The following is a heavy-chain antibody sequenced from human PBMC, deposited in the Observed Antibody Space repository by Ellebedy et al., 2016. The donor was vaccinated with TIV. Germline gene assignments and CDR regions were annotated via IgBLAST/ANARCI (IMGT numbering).Heavy chain of an antibody. V-gene: IGHV3-7*01. CDR3: ARRGSYGDYAVQVNSWFDR. Sequence: PGGSLRPSCAASGFSFRSYWMSWVRQAPGKGLEWVANIYQDGSDQYYADSVKGRFTISRDNANKSLFLQMNSLRVDDTAVYYCARRGSYGDYAVQVNSWFDRWGRGTLVTVSS. CDR2: IYQDGSDQ. D-gene: IGHD4-17*01. J-gene: IGHJ5*02. CDR1: GFSFRSYW.